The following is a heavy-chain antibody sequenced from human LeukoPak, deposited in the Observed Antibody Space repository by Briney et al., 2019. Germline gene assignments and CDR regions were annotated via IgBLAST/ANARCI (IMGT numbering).Heavy chain of an antibody. Sequence: GGSLRLSCAASGFSFSTSTMNWVRQAPGRGLEWVSSMSSSGSSIYYAGSVKGRFTISRDNAKTSLYLQINSLRAEDTAVYYCAVVAAAPADYWGQGTLVTVSS. J-gene: IGHJ4*02. CDR2: MSSSGSSI. D-gene: IGHD2-15*01. V-gene: IGHV3-21*01. CDR3: AVVAAAPADY. CDR1: GFSFSTST.